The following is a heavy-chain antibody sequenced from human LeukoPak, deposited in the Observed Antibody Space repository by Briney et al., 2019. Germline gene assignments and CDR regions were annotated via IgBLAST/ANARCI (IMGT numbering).Heavy chain of an antibody. Sequence: GGSLRLSCAASGFTFSSYWMSWVRQAPGKGLEWVANIKQDGSEKYYVDSVKGRFTIARDNAKNSLYLQMNSLRAEDTAVYYCARDLGGSSWYNYYYYMYVWGKGTTVTVSS. CDR1: GFTFSSYW. CDR3: ARDLGGSSWYNYYYYMYV. D-gene: IGHD6-13*01. V-gene: IGHV3-7*01. J-gene: IGHJ6*03. CDR2: IKQDGSEK.